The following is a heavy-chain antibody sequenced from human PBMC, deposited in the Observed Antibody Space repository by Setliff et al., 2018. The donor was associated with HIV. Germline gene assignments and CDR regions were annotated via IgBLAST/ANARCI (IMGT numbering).Heavy chain of an antibody. V-gene: IGHV4-34*01. CDR3: ALLEVPLIVGTPPPPI. D-gene: IGHD1-26*01. CDR2: INHGGSA. J-gene: IGHJ4*02. Sequence: PSETLSLTCAVYNGSFSAYYWAWIRQPPGKGLEWIGEINHGGSATYNPSLTGRVGISVDTSKNQFSLKMIAVTAADAAVYYCALLEVPLIVGTPPPPIWGQGTLVTVSS. CDR1: NGSFSAYY.